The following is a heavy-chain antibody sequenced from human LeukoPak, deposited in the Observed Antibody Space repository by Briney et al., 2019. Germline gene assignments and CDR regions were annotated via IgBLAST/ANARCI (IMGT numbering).Heavy chain of an antibody. Sequence: SETLSLTCSVSGGSISSYYWSWIRQPPGKGLEWIGYIYSTGSTNYNPSLKGRVTISVDTSKNQFSLKLRSVTAADTAVYFCARDRHGSGSAHSFDPWGQGTLVTVSS. CDR2: IYSTGST. CDR3: ARDRHGSGSAHSFDP. D-gene: IGHD3-10*01. V-gene: IGHV4-59*01. J-gene: IGHJ5*02. CDR1: GGSISSYY.